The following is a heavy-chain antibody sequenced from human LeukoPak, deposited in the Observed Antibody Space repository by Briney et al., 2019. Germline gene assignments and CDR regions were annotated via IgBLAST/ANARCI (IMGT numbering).Heavy chain of an antibody. CDR1: GFTFSSYG. V-gene: IGHV3-33*01. D-gene: IGHD3-22*01. Sequence: GRSLRLSCAASGFTFSSYGMHWVRPAPGKGLEWVAVIWYDGSNKYYADSVKGRFTISRDNSKNTLYLQMNSLRAEDTAVYYCARDSSGYLRAYYYYYYMDVWGKGTTVTVSS. J-gene: IGHJ6*03. CDR3: ARDSSGYLRAYYYYYYMDV. CDR2: IWYDGSNK.